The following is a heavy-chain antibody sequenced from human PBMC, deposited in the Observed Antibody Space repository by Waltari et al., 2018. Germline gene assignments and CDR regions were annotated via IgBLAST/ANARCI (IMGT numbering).Heavy chain of an antibody. Sequence: QVQLQESGPGLVKPSETLSLTCTCSGLSLRSGYYWGWVRQPPGKGLEWIGGIYHSGSTYYNPSLKSRVTISVDTSKNQFSLKLSSVTAADTAMYYCAGLDGDYPAWGQGTLVTVSS. CDR3: AGLDGDYPA. CDR1: GLSLRSGYY. D-gene: IGHD4-17*01. J-gene: IGHJ4*02. CDR2: IYHSGST. V-gene: IGHV4-38-2*02.